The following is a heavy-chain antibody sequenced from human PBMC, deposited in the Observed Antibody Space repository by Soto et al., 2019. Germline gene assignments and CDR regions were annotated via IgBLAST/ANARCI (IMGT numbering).Heavy chain of an antibody. V-gene: IGHV4-59*01. CDR1: GGSISSYY. CDR2: IYYSGST. D-gene: IGHD3-3*01. Sequence: SETLSLTCTVSGGSISSYYWSWIRQPPGKGLEWIGYIYYSGSTNYNPSLKSRVTISVDTSKNQFSLKLSSVTAADTAVYYCARDSNDFPNWFDPWGQGTLVTVSS. CDR3: ARDSNDFPNWFDP. J-gene: IGHJ5*02.